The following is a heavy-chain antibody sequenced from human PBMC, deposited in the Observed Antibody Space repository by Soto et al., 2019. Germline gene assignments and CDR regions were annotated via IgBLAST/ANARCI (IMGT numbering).Heavy chain of an antibody. CDR1: GGSISSYY. CDR2: IYYCGST. CDR3: ASAYCSSTSCVPNYYMDV. Sequence: PSETLSLTCTVSGGSISSYYWSWIRQPPGKGLEWIGYIYYCGSTNYNPSLKSRVTISVDTSKNQFSLKLSSVTAADTAVYYCASAYCSSTSCVPNYYMDVWGKGTTVTVSS. V-gene: IGHV4-59*08. D-gene: IGHD2-2*01. J-gene: IGHJ6*03.